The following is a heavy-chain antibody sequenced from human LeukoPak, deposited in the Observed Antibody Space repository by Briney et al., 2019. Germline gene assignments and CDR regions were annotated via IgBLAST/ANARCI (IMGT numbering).Heavy chain of an antibody. CDR3: ARDSIGYCGSSSCFPGYFDY. Sequence: GGSLRLSCAASGFTFSSYAMSWVRQAPGKGLEWVSAISDSGGSTYYADSVKGRFTISRDNSKNTLFLQMNSLRAEDTAVYYCARDSIGYCGSSSCFPGYFDYWGQGTLVTVSS. D-gene: IGHD2-2*01. CDR2: ISDSGGST. CDR1: GFTFSSYA. J-gene: IGHJ4*02. V-gene: IGHV3-23*01.